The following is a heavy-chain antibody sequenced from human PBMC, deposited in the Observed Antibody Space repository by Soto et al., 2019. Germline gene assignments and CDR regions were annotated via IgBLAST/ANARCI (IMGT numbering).Heavy chain of an antibody. CDR2: IRSKANSYAT. CDR3: TSSLGIAAAGTGLDY. V-gene: IGHV3-73*01. J-gene: IGHJ4*02. Sequence: GSLRLSCAASGFTFSGSAMHWVRQASGKGLEWVGRIRSKANSYATAYAASVKGRFTISRDDSKNTAYLQMNSLKTEDTAVYYCTSSLGIAAAGTGLDYWGQGTLVTVSS. D-gene: IGHD6-13*01. CDR1: GFTFSGSA.